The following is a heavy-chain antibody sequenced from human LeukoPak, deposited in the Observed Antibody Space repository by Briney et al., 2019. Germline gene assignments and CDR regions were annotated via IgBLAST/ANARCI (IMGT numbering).Heavy chain of an antibody. CDR1: GFTFSSYA. D-gene: IGHD2-21*02. CDR3: ASCGGDCLGTYYNYYMDV. CDR2: ISGTSGST. V-gene: IGHV3-23*01. Sequence: PGGSLRLSCAASGFTFSSYAMYWVRQAPGKGLEWVSAISGTSGSTDYADSVKGRFTISRDNAKNSLYLQMNSLRAEDTAVYYCASCGGDCLGTYYNYYMDVWGKGTTVTVSS. J-gene: IGHJ6*03.